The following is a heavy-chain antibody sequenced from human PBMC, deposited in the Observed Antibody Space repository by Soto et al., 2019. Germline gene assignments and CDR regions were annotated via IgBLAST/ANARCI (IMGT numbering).Heavy chain of an antibody. V-gene: IGHV3-23*01. Sequence: GGSLRLSCAASGFTFSDYGMRWVRQAPGKGLEWVSAISGSGGSTYYADSVKGRFTISRDNSKNTLYLQMNSLRAEDTAVYYCAKESVVVVAATFDYWGQGTLVTVSS. J-gene: IGHJ4*02. D-gene: IGHD2-15*01. CDR3: AKESVVVVAATFDY. CDR2: ISGSGGST. CDR1: GFTFSDYG.